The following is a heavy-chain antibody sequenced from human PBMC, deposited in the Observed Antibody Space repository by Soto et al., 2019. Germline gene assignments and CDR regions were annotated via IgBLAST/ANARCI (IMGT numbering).Heavy chain of an antibody. CDR2: IYYSGST. CDR3: ARVVFSGSSRGGDFDY. V-gene: IGHV4-30-4*01. Sequence: PSETLSLTCPVSGGSISSGDYYWSWIRQPPGKGLEWIGDIYYSGSTYYNPSLKSRVTISVDTSKNQFSLKLSSVTAADTAVYYCARVVFSGSSRGGDFDYWGQGTLVTVSS. J-gene: IGHJ4*02. D-gene: IGHD3-10*01. CDR1: GGSISSGDYY.